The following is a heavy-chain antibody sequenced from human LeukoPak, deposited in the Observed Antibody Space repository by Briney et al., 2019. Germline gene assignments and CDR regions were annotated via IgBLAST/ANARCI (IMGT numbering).Heavy chain of an antibody. V-gene: IGHV3-48*01. CDR1: GFTFSSYS. CDR3: ARDPSSWYYYYMDV. Sequence: GGSLGLSCAASGFTFSSYSMNWVRQAPGKGLEWVSYISSSSSTIYYADSVKGRFTISRDNAKNSLYLQMNSLRAEDTAVYYCARDPSSWYYYYMDVWGKGTTVTVSS. CDR2: ISSSSSTI. J-gene: IGHJ6*03. D-gene: IGHD6-13*01.